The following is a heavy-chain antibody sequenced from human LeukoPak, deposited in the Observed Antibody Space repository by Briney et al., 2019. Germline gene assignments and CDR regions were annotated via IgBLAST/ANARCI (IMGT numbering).Heavy chain of an antibody. D-gene: IGHD3-16*01. CDR1: GGSISSDG. V-gene: IGHV3-23*01. Sequence: LSLTCAVSGGSISSDGMSWVPQAPGKGLEWVSAISGSGGSTYYADSVKGRFTISRDTSKNTLYLQMNSLTAEATAVYYCAKDRETRLLGYFDYWGQGTLVTVSS. CDR3: AKDRETRLLGYFDY. J-gene: IGHJ4*02. CDR2: ISGSGGST.